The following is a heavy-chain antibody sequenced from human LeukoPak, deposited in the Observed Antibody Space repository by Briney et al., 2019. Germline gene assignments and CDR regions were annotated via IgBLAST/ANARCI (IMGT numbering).Heavy chain of an antibody. CDR3: VTNAAVATSRSWFDP. Sequence: SDPLSLTCGVSGTFISTYYWRWIRQPPGQELESIEYIHYRGSSNYTPSLTCRVTISLDQSKNHFSLMLSSVTAADTAVYYCVTNAAVATSRSWFDPWGQGTLVTVSS. D-gene: IGHD6-19*01. J-gene: IGHJ5*02. CDR1: GTFISTYY. CDR2: IHYRGSS. V-gene: IGHV4-59*08.